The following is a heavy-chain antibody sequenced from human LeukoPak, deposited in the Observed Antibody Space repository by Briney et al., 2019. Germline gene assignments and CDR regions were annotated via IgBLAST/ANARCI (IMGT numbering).Heavy chain of an antibody. D-gene: IGHD3-22*01. V-gene: IGHV1-46*01. CDR2: INPAGGST. J-gene: IGHJ4*02. Sequence: ASVKVSCKASGYTFTAYYIHWVRQAPGQGLEWMGIINPAGGSTTYAQKFQGSRLTLTRDTSTSTVYMELSSLRSEDTAVYYCARGRGVHDSHTYDYFDYWGQGSLVTVSS. CDR1: GYTFTAYY. CDR3: ARGRGVHDSHTYDYFDY.